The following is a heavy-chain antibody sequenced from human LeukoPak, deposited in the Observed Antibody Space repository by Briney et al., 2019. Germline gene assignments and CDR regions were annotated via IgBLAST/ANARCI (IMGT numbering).Heavy chain of an antibody. CDR2: IYYSGST. CDR3: ARDLGSSSWFERYNWFDP. V-gene: IGHV4-59*01. CDR1: GGSISSYY. D-gene: IGHD6-13*01. Sequence: SETLSLTCTVSGGSISSYYWSWIRQPPGKGLEWIEYIYYSGSTNYNPSLKSRVTISVDTSKNQFSLKLSSVTAADTAVYYCARDLGSSSWFERYNWFDPWGQGTLVTVSS. J-gene: IGHJ5*02.